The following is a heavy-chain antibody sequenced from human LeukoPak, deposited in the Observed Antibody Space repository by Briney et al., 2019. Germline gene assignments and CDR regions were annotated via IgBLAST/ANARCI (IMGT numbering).Heavy chain of an antibody. D-gene: IGHD2-15*01. Sequence: SETLSLTCTVSGGSISSSSYYWGWIRQPPGKGLEWIGSIYYSGSTYYNPSLKSRVTISVDTSKNQFSLKLSSVTAADTAVYYCATLGYCSGGSCYRRRYFDYWGQGTLVTVSS. J-gene: IGHJ4*02. CDR2: IYYSGST. CDR1: GGSISSSSYY. CDR3: ATLGYCSGGSCYRRRYFDY. V-gene: IGHV4-39*07.